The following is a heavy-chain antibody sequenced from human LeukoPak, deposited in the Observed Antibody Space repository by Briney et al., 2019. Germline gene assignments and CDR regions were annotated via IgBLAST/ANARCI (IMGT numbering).Heavy chain of an antibody. Sequence: SETLSLTCAVYGGSFSGYYWSWIRQPPGKGLEWIGEINHSGSTNYNPSLKSRVTISVDTSKNQFSLKLRSVTAADTAVYYCARGSVSYYYGSGSPPMVRSWFDPWGQGTLVTVSS. CDR1: GGSFSGYY. J-gene: IGHJ5*02. V-gene: IGHV4-34*01. CDR3: ARGSVSYYYGSGSPPMVRSWFDP. CDR2: INHSGST. D-gene: IGHD3-10*01.